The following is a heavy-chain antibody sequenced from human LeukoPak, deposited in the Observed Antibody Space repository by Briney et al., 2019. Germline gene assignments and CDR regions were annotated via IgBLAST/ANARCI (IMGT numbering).Heavy chain of an antibody. CDR1: GFTFSSYG. CDR2: ISYDGSNK. J-gene: IGHJ4*02. V-gene: IGHV3-30*18. Sequence: GGSLRLSCAASGFTFSSYGMHWVRQAPGKGLEWVAVISYDGSNKYYADSVKGRFTISRDNSKNTLYLQMNSLRAEDTAVYYCAKGNSDPRGYFDYWGQGTLVTVSS. D-gene: IGHD4-23*01. CDR3: AKGNSDPRGYFDY.